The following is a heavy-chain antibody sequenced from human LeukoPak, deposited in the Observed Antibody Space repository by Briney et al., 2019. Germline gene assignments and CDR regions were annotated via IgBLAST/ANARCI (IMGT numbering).Heavy chain of an antibody. J-gene: IGHJ4*02. Sequence: ASVKVSCKASGYTFTSYGISWVRQAPGQGLEWMGWISAYNGNTNYAQKLQGRVTMTTDTSTSTAYMELRSLRSDDTAVYYCARGYYYDSSGHSSDYWGQGTLVTVSS. CDR3: ARGYYYDSSGHSSDY. CDR2: ISAYNGNT. D-gene: IGHD3-22*01. CDR1: GYTFTSYG. V-gene: IGHV1-18*01.